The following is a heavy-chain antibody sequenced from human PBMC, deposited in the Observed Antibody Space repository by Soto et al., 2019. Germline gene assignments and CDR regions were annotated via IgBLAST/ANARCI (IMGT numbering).Heavy chain of an antibody. V-gene: IGHV4-59*12. CDR1: GGAISFYN. J-gene: IGHJ6*02. CDR3: ARAATIDYDFWSGYYTGIYYDGMDV. CDR2: SYSSGST. Sequence: SETLSLTCTVSGGAISFYNWNWIRLSPGKGLEWIGYSYSSGSTNYKPSLKSRVTISVDKSKNQFSLKLSSVTAADTAVYYCARAATIDYDFWSGYYTGIYYDGMDVWGQGTTVTVSS. D-gene: IGHD3-3*01.